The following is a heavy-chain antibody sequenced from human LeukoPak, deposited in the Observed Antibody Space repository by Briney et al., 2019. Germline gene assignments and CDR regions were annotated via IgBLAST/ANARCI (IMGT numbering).Heavy chain of an antibody. Sequence: PGGSLRLSCAASGFTFSSYAMSWIRQPPGKRLEWIGYIYYSGSANYNPSLKSRVTISVDTSKNQFSLKLSSVTAADTAVYYCARDGPLPDYGGSQGDAFDIWGQGTMVTVSS. CDR3: ARDGPLPDYGGSQGDAFDI. J-gene: IGHJ3*02. V-gene: IGHV4-59*01. CDR1: GFTFSSYA. CDR2: IYYSGSA. D-gene: IGHD4-23*01.